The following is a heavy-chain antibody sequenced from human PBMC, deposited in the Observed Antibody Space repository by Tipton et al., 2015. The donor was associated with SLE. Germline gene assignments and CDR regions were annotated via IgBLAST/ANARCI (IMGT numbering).Heavy chain of an antibody. J-gene: IGHJ4*02. CDR1: GASISSHY. CDR2: IYYSGNT. CDR3: ARGGTAAGTGGIFDY. V-gene: IGHV4-59*11. D-gene: IGHD6-13*01. Sequence: TLSLTCTVSGASISSHYWSWIRQPPGKGLEWIGYIYYSGNTNYNPSLKSRVTISVDTSKNHFSLKLSSVTAADTAVYYCARGGTAAGTGGIFDYWGQGTLVTVSS.